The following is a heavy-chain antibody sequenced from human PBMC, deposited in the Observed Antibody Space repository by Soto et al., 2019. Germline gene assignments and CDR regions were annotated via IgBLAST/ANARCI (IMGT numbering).Heavy chain of an antibody. Sequence: PGGSLRLSCAASGFTFSSYWMTWVRQAPGKGLEWVANIKEDGSEKHYVDSVEGRFTISRDNAKNSLYLQMNSLRAEDTAVYFCSRDVVVGAKALNYWGQGTLVTVSS. V-gene: IGHV3-7*01. CDR2: IKEDGSEK. CDR3: SRDVVVGAKALNY. D-gene: IGHD2-15*01. CDR1: GFTFSSYW. J-gene: IGHJ4*02.